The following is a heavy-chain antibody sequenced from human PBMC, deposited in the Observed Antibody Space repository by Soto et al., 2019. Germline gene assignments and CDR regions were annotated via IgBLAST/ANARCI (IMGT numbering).Heavy chain of an antibody. CDR1: GGTFSSYT. CDR2: IIPILGIA. Sequence: SVKVSCKASGGTFSSYTISWVRQAPGQGLEWMGRIIPILGIANYAQKFQGRVTITADKSTSTAYMELSSLRSEDTAVYYCARAGVLGSNAFDIWGQGTMVTVSS. V-gene: IGHV1-69*02. D-gene: IGHD2-8*01. J-gene: IGHJ3*02. CDR3: ARAGVLGSNAFDI.